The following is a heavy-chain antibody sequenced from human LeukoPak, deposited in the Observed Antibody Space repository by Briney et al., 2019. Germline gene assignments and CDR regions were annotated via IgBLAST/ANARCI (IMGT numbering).Heavy chain of an antibody. CDR2: ISSSSSYI. Sequence: GGSLRLSCAASGFTFSSYSMNWVRQAPGKGLEWVSSISSSSSYIYYADSMKGRFTISRDNAKNSLYLQMNSLRAEDTAVYYCARDISGWLDYWGQGTLVTVSS. J-gene: IGHJ4*02. V-gene: IGHV3-21*01. CDR1: GFTFSSYS. CDR3: ARDISGWLDY. D-gene: IGHD6-19*01.